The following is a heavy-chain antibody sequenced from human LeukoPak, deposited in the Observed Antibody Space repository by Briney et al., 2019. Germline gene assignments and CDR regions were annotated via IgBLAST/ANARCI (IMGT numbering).Heavy chain of an antibody. V-gene: IGHV3-23*01. CDR3: ARSYCSGGSCYLPYYYYGMDV. CDR1: GITLSNYG. CDR2: LSGSGGGT. D-gene: IGHD2-15*01. Sequence: GGSLRLSCAVSGITLSNYGMSWVRQAPGKGLEWVAGLSGSGGGTNYADSVKGRFTISRDNSKNTLYLQMNSLRAEDTAVYYCARSYCSGGSCYLPYYYYGMDVWGQGTTVTVSS. J-gene: IGHJ6*02.